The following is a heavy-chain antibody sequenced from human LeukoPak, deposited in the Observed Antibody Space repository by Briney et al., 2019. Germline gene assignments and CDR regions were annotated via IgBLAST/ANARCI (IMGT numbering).Heavy chain of an antibody. V-gene: IGHV7-4-1*02. Sequence: ASVTVSCTASGYTFTSYAMNWVRQAPGQGLEWMGWINTNTGNPTYAQGFTGRFVFSLDTSVSTAYLQISSLKAEDTAVYYCARDWAMVTNYYYGMDVWGQGTTVTVSS. CDR2: INTNTGNP. CDR1: GYTFTSYA. CDR3: ARDWAMVTNYYYGMDV. D-gene: IGHD5-18*01. J-gene: IGHJ6*02.